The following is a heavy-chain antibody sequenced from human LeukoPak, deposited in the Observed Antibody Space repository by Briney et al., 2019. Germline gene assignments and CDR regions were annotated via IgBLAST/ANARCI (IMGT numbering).Heavy chain of an antibody. CDR1: GYTFTSYD. J-gene: IGHJ3*02. Sequence: ASVKVSCKASGYTFTSYDINWLRPATGQGLEWMGWMNPNSGNTGYAQKFQGRVTMTRDTSISTAYMELSRLRSDDTAVYYCARLVGKGAFDIWGQGTMVTVSS. V-gene: IGHV1-8*01. CDR3: ARLVGKGAFDI. CDR2: MNPNSGNT.